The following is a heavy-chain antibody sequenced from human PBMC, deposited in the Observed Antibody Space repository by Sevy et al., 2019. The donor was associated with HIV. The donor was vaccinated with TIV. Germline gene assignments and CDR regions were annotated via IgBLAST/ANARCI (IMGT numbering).Heavy chain of an antibody. J-gene: IGHJ4*02. CDR1: GFTFDNYW. CDR2: IRQDGNEI. V-gene: IGHV3-7*01. CDR3: ARRYFDL. Sequence: GGSLRLSCVASGFTFDNYWMQWVRQAPGKGLEWVANIRQDGNEIYYADSVQGRFTISRDNAKESLYLQMSNLRVEDTAICCCARRYFDLWGQGILVSVSS.